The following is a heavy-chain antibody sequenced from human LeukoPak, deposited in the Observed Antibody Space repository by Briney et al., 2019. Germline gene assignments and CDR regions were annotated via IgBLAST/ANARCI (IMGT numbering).Heavy chain of an antibody. CDR3: ARDTTYTIFGVVISREYDY. CDR2: ISSSSSYI. D-gene: IGHD3-3*01. V-gene: IGHV3-21*01. CDR1: GFTFSSYS. Sequence: PGGSLRLSCAASGFTFSSYSMNWVRQAPGKGLEWVSSISSSSSYIYYADSVKGRFTISRDNAKNSLYLQMNSLRAEDTAVYYCARDTTYTIFGVVISREYDYWGQGTLVTVSS. J-gene: IGHJ4*02.